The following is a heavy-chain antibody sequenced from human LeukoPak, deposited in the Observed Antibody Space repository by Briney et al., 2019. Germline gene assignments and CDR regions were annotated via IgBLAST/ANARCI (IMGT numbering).Heavy chain of an antibody. D-gene: IGHD6-6*01. CDR3: ARGKGSSSPYYFDY. J-gene: IGHJ4*02. CDR1: GFTVSSNY. CDR2: IYSGDNT. Sequence: PGGSLRLSCAASGFTVSSNYMSWVRQAPGKGLEWVSIIYSGDNTYYADSVKGRFTISRDNSKNKLYLQMNSLRAEDTAVYYWARGKGSSSPYYFDYWGQGTLVTVSS. V-gene: IGHV3-66*01.